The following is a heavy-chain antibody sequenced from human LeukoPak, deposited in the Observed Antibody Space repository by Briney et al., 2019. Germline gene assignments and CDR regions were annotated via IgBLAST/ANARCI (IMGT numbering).Heavy chain of an antibody. V-gene: IGHV1-18*01. J-gene: IGHJ3*02. CDR3: ARDTYCGGDCPSDAFDI. CDR2: ICAYNGNT. Sequence: ASVKVSCKASGYTFTSYGISWVRQAPGQGLEWMGWICAYNGNTNYAQKLQGRVTMTTDTSTSTAYMELRSLRSDDTAVYYCARDTYCGGDCPSDAFDIWGQGTMVTVSP. CDR1: GYTFTSYG. D-gene: IGHD2-21*02.